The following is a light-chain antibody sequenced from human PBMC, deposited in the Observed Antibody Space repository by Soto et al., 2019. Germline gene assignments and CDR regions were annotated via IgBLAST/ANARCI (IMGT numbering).Light chain of an antibody. J-gene: IGKJ1*01. CDR3: QQYNNWWT. CDR1: QSVNNN. Sequence: EIVMTQSPATLSVSPGERATLSCRASQSVNNNLAWYQQKPGQAPRLLIYGASTRATGIPARFSGSVSGSDFTLTISSLQYEDFAIYYCQQYNNWWTFGQGTKVEIK. CDR2: GAS. V-gene: IGKV3-15*01.